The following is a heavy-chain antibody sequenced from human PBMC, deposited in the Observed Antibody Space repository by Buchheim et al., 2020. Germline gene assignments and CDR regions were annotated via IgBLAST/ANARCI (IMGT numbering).Heavy chain of an antibody. Sequence: EVQLVESGGGLVQPGGSLRLSCAASGFTFSSYWMSWVRQAPGKGLEWVANIKQDGSEKYYVDSVKGRFTISSDNAKNSLSLQMNSLRAEDTAVYYCARVRSGRITIFGVVIMDPDYWGQGTL. J-gene: IGHJ4*02. CDR1: GFTFSSYW. D-gene: IGHD3-3*01. V-gene: IGHV3-7*01. CDR2: IKQDGSEK. CDR3: ARVRSGRITIFGVVIMDPDY.